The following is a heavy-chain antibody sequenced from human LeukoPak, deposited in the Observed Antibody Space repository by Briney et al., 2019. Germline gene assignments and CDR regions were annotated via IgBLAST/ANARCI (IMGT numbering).Heavy chain of an antibody. V-gene: IGHV1-69*05. CDR3: ASRRYDYVWGSYPPDAFDI. CDR2: IIPIFGIA. Sequence: SVKVSCKASGGTFSSYAISWVRQAPGQGLEWMGGIIPIFGIANYAQKFQGRVTITTDESTSTAYMELSSLRSEDTAVYYCASRRYDYVWGSYPPDAFDIWGQGTMVTVSS. CDR1: GGTFSSYA. D-gene: IGHD3-16*02. J-gene: IGHJ3*02.